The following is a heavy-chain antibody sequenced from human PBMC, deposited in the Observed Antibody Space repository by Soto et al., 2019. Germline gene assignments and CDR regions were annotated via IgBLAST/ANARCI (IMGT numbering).Heavy chain of an antibody. V-gene: IGHV3-7*04. CDR1: GFTFSSYW. CDR3: ARDPLQRYFDWLFAFDY. CDR2: IKQDGSEK. J-gene: IGHJ4*02. D-gene: IGHD3-9*01. Sequence: GGSLRLSCAASGFTFSSYWMSWVRQAPGKGLEWVANIKQDGSEKYYVDSVKGRFTISRDNAKNSLYLQMNSLRAEDTAVYYCARDPLQRYFDWLFAFDYWGQGTLVTVSS.